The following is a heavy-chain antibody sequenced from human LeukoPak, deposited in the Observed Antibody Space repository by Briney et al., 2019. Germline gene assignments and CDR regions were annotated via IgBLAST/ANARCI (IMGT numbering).Heavy chain of an antibody. CDR1: GYTFTSYG. D-gene: IGHD3-9*01. Sequence: GASVKVSCKASGYTFTSYGISSVRQAPGQGLEWMGWISSYNGNTNYAQKLQGRATMTTDTSTSTAYMELRSLRSDDTAVNYCARGSFPSDDILTGPFDNWGQGTLVTVSS. J-gene: IGHJ4*02. CDR2: ISSYNGNT. V-gene: IGHV1-18*01. CDR3: ARGSFPSDDILTGPFDN.